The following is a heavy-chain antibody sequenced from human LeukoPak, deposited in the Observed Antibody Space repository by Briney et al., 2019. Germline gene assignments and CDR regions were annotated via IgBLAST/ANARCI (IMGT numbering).Heavy chain of an antibody. CDR1: GGSITSYY. D-gene: IGHD4-17*01. V-gene: IGHV4-4*07. CDR3: ARAVGDSLPSYYYGMDV. Sequence: PSETLSLTCTVSGGSITSYYWSWIRQPAGKGLEWIGRVYTSGSTNYNPSLKSRVTVSVDTSKNQFSLKLTSVTAADTAVYYCARAVGDSLPSYYYGMDVWGQGTTVTVSS. CDR2: VYTSGST. J-gene: IGHJ6*02.